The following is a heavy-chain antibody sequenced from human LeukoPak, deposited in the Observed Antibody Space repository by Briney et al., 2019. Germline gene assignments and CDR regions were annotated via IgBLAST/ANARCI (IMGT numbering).Heavy chain of an antibody. J-gene: IGHJ3*02. V-gene: IGHV3-11*04. CDR3: ARVVVVTATDAFDI. D-gene: IGHD2-21*02. CDR1: GYSISSGYF. CDR2: ISSSGSTI. Sequence: LSLTCTVSGYSISSGYFWGWIRQALGKGLEWVSYISSSGSTIYYADSVKGRFTISRDNAKNSLYLQMNSLRAEDTAVYYCARVVVVTATDAFDIWGQGTMVTVSS.